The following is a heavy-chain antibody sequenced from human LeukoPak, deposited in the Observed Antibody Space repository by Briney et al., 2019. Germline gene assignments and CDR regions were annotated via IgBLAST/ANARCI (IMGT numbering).Heavy chain of an antibody. Sequence: TGGSLRLSCAASVLTLNRFRMNWLRQAPGKGLEWVSSISSSSSYIYYADSVKGRFTISRDNAKNSLYLQMNSLRAEDTAVYYCVSLETFFRVVIRPVGFDYWGQGTLVTVSS. CDR2: ISSSSSYI. CDR1: VLTLNRFR. CDR3: VSLETFFRVVIRPVGFDY. J-gene: IGHJ4*02. D-gene: IGHD3-3*01. V-gene: IGHV3-21*01.